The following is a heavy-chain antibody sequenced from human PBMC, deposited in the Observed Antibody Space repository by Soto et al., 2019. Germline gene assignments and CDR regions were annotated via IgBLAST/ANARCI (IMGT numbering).Heavy chain of an antibody. Sequence: QVQLQQWGAGLLKPSETLSLTCAVYGGSFSDFHWSWIRQPPGKGLEWIGEIHHRGNTNYNPSLRSRVTMSVDTSQNQFSLKMTSVTGANTAVYYCARTHYSMDVWDKGTTVTVSS. CDR3: ARTHYSMDV. J-gene: IGHJ6*03. CDR2: IHHRGNT. V-gene: IGHV4-34*01. CDR1: GGSFSDFH.